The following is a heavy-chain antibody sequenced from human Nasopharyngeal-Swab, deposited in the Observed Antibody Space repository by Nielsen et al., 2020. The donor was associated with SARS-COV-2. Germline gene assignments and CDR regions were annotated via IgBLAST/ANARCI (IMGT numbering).Heavy chain of an antibody. D-gene: IGHD6-6*01. CDR1: GFTFSSYG. Sequence: GESLKISCAVSGFTFSSYGMNWVRQAPGKGLEWVSYISSGSSTIHYADSVKGRFTISRVNAKNSLYLQMNSLRDEDTAVYYCATDWGSSSPFDYWGQGTLVTVSS. V-gene: IGHV3-48*02. J-gene: IGHJ4*02. CDR3: ATDWGSSSPFDY. CDR2: ISSGSSTI.